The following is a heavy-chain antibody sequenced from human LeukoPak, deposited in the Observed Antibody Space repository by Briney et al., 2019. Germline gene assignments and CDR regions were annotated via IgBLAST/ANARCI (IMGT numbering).Heavy chain of an antibody. CDR2: INTNTGNP. CDR3: AREKSIGYGGNSYYYYYYGMDV. J-gene: IGHJ6*02. Sequence: GASVKVSCKASGYTFTKYAMNWVRQAPGQGLEWMGWINTNTGNPTYAQGFTGRLVFSLDTSASTAYLQITSLKAEDTAVYYCAREKSIGYGGNSYYYYYYGMDVWGQGTTVTVSS. D-gene: IGHD4-23*01. CDR1: GYTFTKYA. V-gene: IGHV7-4-1*02.